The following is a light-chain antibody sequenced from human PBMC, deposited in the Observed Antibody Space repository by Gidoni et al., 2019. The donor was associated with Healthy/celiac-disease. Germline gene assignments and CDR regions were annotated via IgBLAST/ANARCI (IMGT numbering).Light chain of an antibody. CDR1: KGISSY. CDR3: QQLNSYPFT. J-gene: IGKJ2*01. Sequence: DNQLTQYPSFLSASVGDRVTITCRASKGISSYLSWYQQKPGKAPKLLIYAASTLQTGVPSRFSCSVSGTEFTLTISSLQPEDFATYYCQQLNSYPFTFGQGTKLEIK. CDR2: AAS. V-gene: IGKV1-9*01.